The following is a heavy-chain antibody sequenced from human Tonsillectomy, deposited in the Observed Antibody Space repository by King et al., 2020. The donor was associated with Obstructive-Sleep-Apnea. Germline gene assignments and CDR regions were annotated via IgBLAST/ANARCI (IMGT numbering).Heavy chain of an antibody. V-gene: IGHV4-30-4*01. CDR2: IYYSGST. CDR3: ARAVKTYYYDSSGLDY. J-gene: IGHJ4*02. CDR1: GCSISSGDYY. Sequence: VQLQESGPGLVKPSQTLSLICTVSGCSISSGDYYWSWILHPPGKVLEWIGYIYYSGSTYYNPSLKSRVTISIDTSKNQFSLKLSSVTAADTAVYFCARAVKTYYYDSSGLDYWGQGTLVTVSS. D-gene: IGHD3-22*01.